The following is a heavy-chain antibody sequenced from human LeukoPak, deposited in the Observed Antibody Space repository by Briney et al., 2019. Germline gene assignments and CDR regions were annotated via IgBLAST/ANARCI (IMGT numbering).Heavy chain of an antibody. CDR1: GFTVSSTY. CDR2: ISYDGSNK. Sequence: GRSLRLSCAASGFTVSSTYMIWVRQAPGKGLEWVAVISYDGSNKYYADSVKGRFTISRDNSKNTLYLQMNSLRAEDTAVYYCARDGFPVVTMVRGVIPDYWGQGTLVTVSS. D-gene: IGHD3-10*01. CDR3: ARDGFPVVTMVRGVIPDY. V-gene: IGHV3-30-3*01. J-gene: IGHJ4*02.